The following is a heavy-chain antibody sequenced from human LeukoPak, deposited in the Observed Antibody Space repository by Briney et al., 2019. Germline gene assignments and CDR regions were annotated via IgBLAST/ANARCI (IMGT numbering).Heavy chain of an antibody. Sequence: SVKVSCKASGGTFSSYAISWVRQAPGQGLEWMGGIIPIFGTANYAQKFQGRVTITTDESTSTAYMELSSLRSEDTAVYYCARHDEVRPRDGYNSNFDYWGQGTLVTVSS. CDR2: IIPIFGTA. J-gene: IGHJ4*02. V-gene: IGHV1-69*05. D-gene: IGHD5-24*01. CDR1: GGTFSSYA. CDR3: ARHDEVRPRDGYNSNFDY.